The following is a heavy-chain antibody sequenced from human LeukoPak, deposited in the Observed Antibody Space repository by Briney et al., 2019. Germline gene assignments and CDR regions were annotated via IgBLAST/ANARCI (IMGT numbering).Heavy chain of an antibody. CDR2: IKSDGSIT. Sequence: GGSLRLSCAASGFTFSSYWMHWVRQAPGKGLVWVSRIKSDGSITTYADSVKGRFTISRDNAKNTLYLQMNSLRAEDTAVYYCARDSNPQSSGFYFDAFDMWGQGTMVTVSS. J-gene: IGHJ3*02. CDR1: GFTFSSYW. V-gene: IGHV3-74*01. D-gene: IGHD3-22*01. CDR3: ARDSNPQSSGFYFDAFDM.